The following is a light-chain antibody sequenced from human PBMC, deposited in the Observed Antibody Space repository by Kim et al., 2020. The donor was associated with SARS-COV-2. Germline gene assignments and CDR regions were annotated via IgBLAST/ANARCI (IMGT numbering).Light chain of an antibody. CDR3: QTWGTGITV. V-gene: IGLV4-69*01. CDR1: SGHSNYA. J-gene: IGLJ2*01. Sequence: QLVLTQSPSASASLGASVKLTCTLSSGHSNYAIAWHQQQPEEGPRYLMKFNGDGSHIKGDGIPDRFSGSSSGAERYLTISSLQSEDEADYYCQTWGTGITVFGGGTQLTVL. CDR2: FNGDGSH.